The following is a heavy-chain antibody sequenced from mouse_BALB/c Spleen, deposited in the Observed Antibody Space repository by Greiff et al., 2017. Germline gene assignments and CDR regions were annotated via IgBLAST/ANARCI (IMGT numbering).Heavy chain of an antibody. Sequence: VQLQQPGAELVKPGASVKLSCKASGYTFTSYWMHWVKQRPGQGLEWIGEINPSNGRTNYNEKFKSKATLTVDKSSSTAYMQLSSLTSEDSAVYYCARGENWDAYYYAMDYWGQGTSVTVSS. V-gene: IGHV1S81*02. CDR3: ARGENWDAYYYAMDY. J-gene: IGHJ4*01. CDR2: INPSNGRT. D-gene: IGHD4-1*01. CDR1: GYTFTSYW.